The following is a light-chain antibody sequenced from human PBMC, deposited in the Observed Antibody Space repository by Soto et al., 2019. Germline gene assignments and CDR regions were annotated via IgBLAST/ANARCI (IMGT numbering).Light chain of an antibody. CDR2: GAS. V-gene: IGKV3-15*01. CDR3: QQYDDWPFT. J-gene: IGKJ3*01. Sequence: EIVMTQSPATLSVSPGERATLSCRASQSVSSNLAWYQQTPGQAPRLLIYGASTRATGIQARFSGSGSGTEFTLTISSLQSEDFAFYYCQQYDDWPFTFGPGTKVDIK. CDR1: QSVSSN.